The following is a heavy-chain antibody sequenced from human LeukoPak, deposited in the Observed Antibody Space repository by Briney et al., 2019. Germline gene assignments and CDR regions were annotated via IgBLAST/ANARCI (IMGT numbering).Heavy chain of an antibody. J-gene: IGHJ6*03. Sequence: GGSLRLSCAASGFTFSSYGMSWVRQAPGKGLEWVSAISGGVGSTYYADSVKGRFTISRDNSKNTLYLQMNSLRAEDTAVYYCARDFDTTGYYMDVWGKGTTVTVSS. CDR3: ARDFDTTGYYMDV. V-gene: IGHV3-23*01. CDR1: GFTFSSYG. D-gene: IGHD1-14*01. CDR2: ISGGVGST.